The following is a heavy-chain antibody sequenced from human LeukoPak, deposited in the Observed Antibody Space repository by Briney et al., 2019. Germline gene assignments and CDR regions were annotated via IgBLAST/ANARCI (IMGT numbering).Heavy chain of an antibody. CDR3: ARVIGYCSGGSCYRYYGMDV. D-gene: IGHD2-15*01. CDR2: ISSSGSTI. Sequence: GGSLRLSCAASGFTFSDYYMSWIRQAPGKGLEWVSYISSSGSTIYYADSVKGRFTISRDNAKNSLYLQMNSLRAEDTAVYYCARVIGYCSGGSCYRYYGMDVWGRGTTVTVSS. J-gene: IGHJ6*02. CDR1: GFTFSDYY. V-gene: IGHV3-11*01.